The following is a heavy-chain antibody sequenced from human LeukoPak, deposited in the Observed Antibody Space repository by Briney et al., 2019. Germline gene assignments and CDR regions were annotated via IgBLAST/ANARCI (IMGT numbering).Heavy chain of an antibody. CDR3: ARSGTKTNGFDY. D-gene: IGHD2-8*01. V-gene: IGHV4-59*01. Sequence: PSETLSLTCTVSGGSISTYYWSWIRQPPGKGLEWIGYIYYSGSTNYSPSLQSRVTISVDTSRSQFSLRLSSVTAADTAMYYCARSGTKTNGFDYCGQGTLVTVSS. J-gene: IGHJ4*02. CDR2: IYYSGST. CDR1: GGSISTYY.